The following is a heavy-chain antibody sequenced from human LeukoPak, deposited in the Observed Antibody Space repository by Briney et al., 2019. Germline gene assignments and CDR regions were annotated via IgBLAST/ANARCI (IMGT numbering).Heavy chain of an antibody. J-gene: IGHJ3*02. Sequence: QPGRSLRLSFAASGFTFDYYAMHWVRQAPGKGLEWGSGISGNSGSIGYADSVKGRCTISRDNAKNSLYLQMNSLRAEDIALYYCATAQTSIPMIVVGDAFHIWGQGTMVTVSS. CDR3: ATAQTSIPMIVVGDAFHI. V-gene: IGHV3-9*03. CDR2: ISGNSGSI. D-gene: IGHD3-22*01. CDR1: GFTFDYYA.